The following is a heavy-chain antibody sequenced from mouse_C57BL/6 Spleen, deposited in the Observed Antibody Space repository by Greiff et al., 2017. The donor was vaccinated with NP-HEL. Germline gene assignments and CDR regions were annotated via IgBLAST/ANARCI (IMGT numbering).Heavy chain of an antibody. V-gene: IGHV1-53*01. J-gene: IGHJ1*03. CDR3: ARSSSSLYWYFDV. CDR1: GYTFTSYW. D-gene: IGHD1-1*01. Sequence: QVQLQQSGTELVKPGASVKLSCKASGYTFTSYWMHWVKQRPGQGLEWIGNINPSNGGTNYNEKFKSKATLTVDKSSSTAYMQLSSLTSEDSAVYDGARSSSSLYWYFDVWGTGTTVTVSS. CDR2: INPSNGGT.